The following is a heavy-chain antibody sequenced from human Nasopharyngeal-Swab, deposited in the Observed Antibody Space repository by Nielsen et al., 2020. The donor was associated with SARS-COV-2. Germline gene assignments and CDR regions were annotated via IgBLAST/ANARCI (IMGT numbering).Heavy chain of an antibody. Sequence: ASVKVSCKVSGYTLTELSMHWVRQAPGKGLEWRGGFDPEEGETIYAQKFQGRVTMTEDTSTDTAYMELSSLRSEDTAVYYCATAPPIRYGEETGWFDPWGQGTLVTVSS. J-gene: IGHJ5*02. D-gene: IGHD4-17*01. CDR1: GYTLTELS. CDR2: FDPEEGET. CDR3: ATAPPIRYGEETGWFDP. V-gene: IGHV1-24*01.